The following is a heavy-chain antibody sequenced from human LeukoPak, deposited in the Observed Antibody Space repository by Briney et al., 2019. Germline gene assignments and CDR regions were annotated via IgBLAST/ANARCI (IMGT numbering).Heavy chain of an antibody. CDR1: GGSISSGSYY. D-gene: IGHD4-17*01. CDR2: IYSSGST. CDR3: ARDRYGDEGWGWFDP. J-gene: IGHJ5*02. Sequence: SETLPLTCSVSGGSISSGSYYWSWIRQPAGKGLEWIGRIYSSGSTNYNPSLKSRVTISVDTSKNQFSLKLSSVTAADTAVYYCARDRYGDEGWGWFDPWGQGTLVTVSS. V-gene: IGHV4-61*02.